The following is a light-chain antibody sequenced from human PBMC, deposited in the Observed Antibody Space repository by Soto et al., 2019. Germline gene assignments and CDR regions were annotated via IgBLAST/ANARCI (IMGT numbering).Light chain of an antibody. Sequence: EIVMTQSPATLSVSPGERATLSCRASQSVSSNLAWYQQKPGQAPRLLIYDASTRATGIAARFSGSGSGTEFTLNISSLQSEDFAVYYCQQYNIWPPELTFGGGTKVEI. V-gene: IGKV3-15*01. CDR2: DAS. CDR3: QQYNIWPPELT. J-gene: IGKJ4*01. CDR1: QSVSSN.